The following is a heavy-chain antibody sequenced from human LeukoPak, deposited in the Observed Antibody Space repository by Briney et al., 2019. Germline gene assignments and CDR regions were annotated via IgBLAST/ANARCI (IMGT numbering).Heavy chain of an antibody. D-gene: IGHD1-26*01. CDR1: GDSVSSNSAA. CDR3: ARGGSYSFDY. V-gene: IGHV6-1*01. CDR2: TYYRSKWYN. Sequence: PSQTLSLTCAISGDSVSSNSAAWNWIRQSPSRGLEWLGTTYYRSKWYNDYAVSVISRITMSPDTSKNQFSLQLNSVTPEDTAVYYCARGGSYSFDYWGQGTLVTVSS. J-gene: IGHJ4*02.